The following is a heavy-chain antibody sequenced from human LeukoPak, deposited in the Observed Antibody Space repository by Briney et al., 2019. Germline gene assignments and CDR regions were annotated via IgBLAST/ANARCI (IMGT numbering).Heavy chain of an antibody. V-gene: IGHV4-34*01. CDR2: INHSGST. Sequence: SETLSLTCAVYGGSFSGYYWSWIRQPPGKGLEWIGEINHSGSTNYNPSLKSRVTISVDTSKNQFSLKLSSVTAADTAVYYCARDSSDYMASDYWGQGTLVTVSS. CDR3: ARDSSDYMASDY. J-gene: IGHJ4*02. D-gene: IGHD3-22*01. CDR1: GGSFSGYY.